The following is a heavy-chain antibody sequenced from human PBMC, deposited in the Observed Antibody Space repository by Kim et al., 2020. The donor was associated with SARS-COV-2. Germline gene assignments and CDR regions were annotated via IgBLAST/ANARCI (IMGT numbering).Heavy chain of an antibody. D-gene: IGHD6-13*01. J-gene: IGHJ3*02. CDR2: IYPGDSDT. V-gene: IGHV5-51*01. CDR3: ARRIAAAGRDDAFDI. CDR1: GYSFTSYW. Sequence: GESLKISCKGSGYSFTSYWIGWVRQMPGKGLEWMGIIYPGDSDTRYSPSFQGQVTISADKSISTAYLQWSSLKASDTAMYYCARRIAAAGRDDAFDIWGQGTMVTVSS.